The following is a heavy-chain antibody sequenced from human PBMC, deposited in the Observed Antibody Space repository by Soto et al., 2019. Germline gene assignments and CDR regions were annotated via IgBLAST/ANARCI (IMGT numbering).Heavy chain of an antibody. J-gene: IGHJ4*02. D-gene: IGHD3-10*01. CDR2: FYDGNT. CDR3: ATTRGLAVGGSFDY. CDR1: GGSVTSNYYY. Sequence: PSETLSLTCTVSGGSVTSNYYYWAWIRQPPGKGLEWVGTFYDGNTYHNPSLRSRITIAVDTSKNQFSLKLNSVAAADTAFYYCATTRGLAVGGSFDYWGQGMLVTVSS. V-gene: IGHV4-39*01.